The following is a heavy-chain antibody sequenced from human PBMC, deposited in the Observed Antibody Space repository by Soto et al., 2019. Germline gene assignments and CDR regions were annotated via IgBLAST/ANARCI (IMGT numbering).Heavy chain of an antibody. CDR1: GGTFSSYT. CDR3: ASLMSSGYYYGMDV. CDR2: IIPILGIA. J-gene: IGHJ6*02. D-gene: IGHD3-10*01. Sequence: QVQLVQSGAEVKKPGSSVKVSCKASGGTFSSYTISWVRQAPGQGLEWMGRIIPILGIANYAQKFQGRVTITADKSTSTDYMELSSLRSEDTAVYYCASLMSSGYYYGMDVWGQGTTVTVSS. V-gene: IGHV1-69*02.